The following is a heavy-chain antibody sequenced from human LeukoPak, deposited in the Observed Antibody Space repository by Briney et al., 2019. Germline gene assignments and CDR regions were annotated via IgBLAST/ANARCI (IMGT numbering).Heavy chain of an antibody. J-gene: IGHJ3*02. CDR2: INPKSGGT. Sequence: ASVKVSCKASGYSFTGHYMHWVRQAPGQGLERMGWINPKSGGTNYAQKFQGRVTMTRDTSISTGYMDMRSLRSDDTAVYYCARNLWFGESSDAFDMWGQGTMVTVSS. CDR1: GYSFTGHY. D-gene: IGHD3-10*01. CDR3: ARNLWFGESSDAFDM. V-gene: IGHV1-2*02.